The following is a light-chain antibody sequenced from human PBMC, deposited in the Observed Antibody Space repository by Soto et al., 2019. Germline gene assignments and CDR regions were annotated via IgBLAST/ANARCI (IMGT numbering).Light chain of an antibody. V-gene: IGKV3-20*01. Sequence: EIVLTQSPGILSLSPGERASLSCGASQSITSSFLAWYQQKPGQAPRLLIYGASSRATGIPDRFSGGGSGTDFTLTISRLEPEDFAVYYCHHYGSSPRTFGPGTKVDIK. CDR2: GAS. CDR1: QSITSSF. J-gene: IGKJ3*01. CDR3: HHYGSSPRT.